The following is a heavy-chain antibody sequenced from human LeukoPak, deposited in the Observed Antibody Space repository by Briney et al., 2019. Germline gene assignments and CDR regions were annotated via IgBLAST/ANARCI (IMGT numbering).Heavy chain of an antibody. Sequence: GGSLRLSCAASGFTFSTLDFSWVRQAPGRGLEWVSSIDRSGSYIYYADSVKGRFTISRDNAKNSLYLQMDSLRAEDTAVYYCGMRGLTFDWGQGTLSPSPQ. D-gene: IGHD3-22*01. J-gene: IGHJ4*02. CDR3: GMRGLTFD. V-gene: IGHV3-21*01. CDR1: GFTFSTLD. CDR2: IDRSGSYI.